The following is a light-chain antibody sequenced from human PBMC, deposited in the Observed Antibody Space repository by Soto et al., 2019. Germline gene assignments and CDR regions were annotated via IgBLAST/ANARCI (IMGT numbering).Light chain of an antibody. CDR2: GAS. Sequence: EIVLTQSPGTLSLSPGERATLSCRASQSVSSSYLAWYQQKPGQAPRLLIYGASSRATGIPDRFSGSGSGTDLTLTISRLEPEDFAVYYCQQYGSSRPLYTFGQGTKLEIK. J-gene: IGKJ2*01. CDR1: QSVSSSY. CDR3: QQYGSSRPLYT. V-gene: IGKV3-20*01.